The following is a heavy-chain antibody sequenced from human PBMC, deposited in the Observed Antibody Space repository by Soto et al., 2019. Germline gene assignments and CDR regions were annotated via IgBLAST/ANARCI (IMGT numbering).Heavy chain of an antibody. CDR3: AKVLDYIWGSYRQYYFDY. D-gene: IGHD3-16*02. J-gene: IGHJ4*02. CDR2: ISGSGGST. V-gene: IGHV3-23*01. Sequence: GGSLRLSCAASGFTFSSYAMSWVRQAPGKGLEWVSAISGSGGSTYYADSVKGRFTISRDNSKNTLYLQMNSLRAEDTAVYYCAKVLDYIWGSYRQYYFDYWGQGTLVTVSS. CDR1: GFTFSSYA.